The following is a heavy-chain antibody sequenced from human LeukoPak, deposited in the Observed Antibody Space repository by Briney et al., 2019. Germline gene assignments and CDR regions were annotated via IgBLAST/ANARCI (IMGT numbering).Heavy chain of an antibody. V-gene: IGHV4-34*01. J-gene: IGHJ4*02. D-gene: IGHD4-11*01. CDR2: INHRGST. Sequence: PSETLSLTCAVYGGSFSGYYWSWIRQPPGKGLEWIGGINHRGSTNYNPSLKSRVTISVDTSKNQFSLKLTSVTAADTAVYYCARAEINDYSRYWGQGIPVIVSS. CDR3: ARAEINDYSRY. CDR1: GGSFSGYY.